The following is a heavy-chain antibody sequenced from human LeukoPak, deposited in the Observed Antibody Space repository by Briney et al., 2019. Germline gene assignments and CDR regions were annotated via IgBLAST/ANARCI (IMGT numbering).Heavy chain of an antibody. Sequence: ASVKVSCKASGHTFTGYYMHWVRQAPGQGLEWMGWINPNSGGTNYAQKFQGWVTMTRDTSISTAYMELSSLTSEDTAVYFCARVAYYYDTNGLYLNYYYGMDVWGQGTSVTVSS. J-gene: IGHJ6*02. V-gene: IGHV1-2*04. CDR3: ARVAYYYDTNGLYLNYYYGMDV. CDR2: INPNSGGT. CDR1: GHTFTGYY. D-gene: IGHD3-22*01.